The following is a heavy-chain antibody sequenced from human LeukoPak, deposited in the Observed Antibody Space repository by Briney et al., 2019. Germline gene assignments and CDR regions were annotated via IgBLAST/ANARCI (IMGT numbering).Heavy chain of an antibody. Sequence: GGSLRLSCAASGFTFSSYAMSWVRQAPGKGLEWVSAISGSGGSTYYADSVKGRFTISRDNSKNTLYLQMNSLRAEDTAVYYCAKFFGGYSYGLGPWRAPLEVAFDIWGQGTMVTVSS. CDR1: GFTFSSYA. CDR3: AKFFGGYSYGLGPWRAPLEVAFDI. V-gene: IGHV3-23*01. CDR2: ISGSGGST. D-gene: IGHD5-18*01. J-gene: IGHJ3*02.